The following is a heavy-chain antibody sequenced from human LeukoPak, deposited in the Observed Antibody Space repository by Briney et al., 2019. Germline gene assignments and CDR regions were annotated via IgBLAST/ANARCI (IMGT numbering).Heavy chain of an antibody. J-gene: IGHJ4*02. V-gene: IGHV4-34*01. D-gene: IGHD6-19*01. CDR2: INHSGST. CDR1: GGSFSGYY. Sequence: SETLSLTCAVYGGSFSGYYWSWIRQPPGKGLEWIGEINHSGSTNYNPSLESRVTISVDTSKNQFSLKLSSVTAADTAVYYCARGRGWYNYWGQGTLVTVSS. CDR3: ARGRGWYNY.